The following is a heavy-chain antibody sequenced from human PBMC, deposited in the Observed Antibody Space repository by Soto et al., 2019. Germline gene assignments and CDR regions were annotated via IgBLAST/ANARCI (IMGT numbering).Heavy chain of an antibody. Sequence: QLQLQESGPGLVKPSETLSLTCTVSGGSISSSSYYWGWIRQPPGKGLEWIGSIYYSGSTYYNPSLKSRIAISADTSKNQLSLKLSSVTAADTAVYYCARHGGSGLYGFYFDYWGQGTLVTVSS. CDR3: ARHGGSGLYGFYFDY. CDR1: GGSISSSSYY. J-gene: IGHJ4*02. D-gene: IGHD6-19*01. CDR2: IYYSGST. V-gene: IGHV4-39*01.